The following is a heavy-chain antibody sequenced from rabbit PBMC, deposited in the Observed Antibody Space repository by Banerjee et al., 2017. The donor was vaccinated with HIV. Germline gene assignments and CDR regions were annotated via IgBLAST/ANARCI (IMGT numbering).Heavy chain of an antibody. CDR3: ARIGGYPGYSYVLFNL. D-gene: IGHD7-1*01. V-gene: IGHV1S47*01. J-gene: IGHJ4*01. CDR2: IYTSSGST. CDR1: GFDFSSNA. Sequence: QEQLVESGGGLVKPGGTLTLTCKASGFDFSSNAMCWVRQAPGKGPEWIACIYTSSGSTWYASWVNGRFTISRSTSLNTVDLKMTSLTAADTATYFCARIGGYPGYSYVLFNLWGPGTPGHRL.